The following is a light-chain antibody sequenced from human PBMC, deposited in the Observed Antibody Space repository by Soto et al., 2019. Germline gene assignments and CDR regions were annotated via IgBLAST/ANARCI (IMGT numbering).Light chain of an antibody. CDR3: NSYTNTDTFWV. CDR2: EVS. J-gene: IGLJ3*02. CDR1: SSDVGGYNH. V-gene: IGLV2-14*01. Sequence: QSALTQPASVSGSPGQSITISCTGTSSDVGGYNHVSWYQQHSGKVPKVIIYEVSNRLSGVSDRFSGSKSGNTASLTISGLQPEDEADYYCNSYTNTDTFWVFGGGTKLTVL.